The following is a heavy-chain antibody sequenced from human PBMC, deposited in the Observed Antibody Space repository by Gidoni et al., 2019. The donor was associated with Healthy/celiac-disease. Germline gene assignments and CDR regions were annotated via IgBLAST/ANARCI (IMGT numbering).Heavy chain of an antibody. Sequence: QVQLVQSGAEVKKPGASVKVSCKASGYTFTSYGISWVRQAPGQGLEWMGWISAYNGNTNYAQKLQGRVTMTTDTSTSTAYMELRSLRSDDTAVYYCARDSYYYDSSGYYDTPDYWGQGTLVTVSS. J-gene: IGHJ4*02. D-gene: IGHD3-22*01. CDR2: ISAYNGNT. CDR1: GYTFTSYG. CDR3: ARDSYYYDSSGYYDTPDY. V-gene: IGHV1-18*01.